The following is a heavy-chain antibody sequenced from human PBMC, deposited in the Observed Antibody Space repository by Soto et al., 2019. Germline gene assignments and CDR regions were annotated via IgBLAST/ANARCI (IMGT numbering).Heavy chain of an antibody. CDR3: AKEDTSSGSLDY. V-gene: IGHV3-23*01. CDR1: GFPFGENA. CDR2: ISDSGATT. Sequence: GGSLRLSCAASGFPFGENAMSWVRQAPGKGLEWVSGISDSGATTYYADSVRGRFTISRDNSKNTLYLQMKSLRAEDSASYYCAKEDTSSGSLDYWGQGAVGIVS. D-gene: IGHD6-19*01. J-gene: IGHJ4*02.